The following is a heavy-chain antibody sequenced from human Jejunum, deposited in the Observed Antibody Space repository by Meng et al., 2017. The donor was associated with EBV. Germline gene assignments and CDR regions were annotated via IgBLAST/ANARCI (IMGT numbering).Heavy chain of an antibody. V-gene: IGHV1-46*01. CDR2: INPTGDST. CDR3: AGGMTIRQNWFDP. J-gene: IGHJ5*02. CDR1: GDTFTRYY. D-gene: IGHD5-24*01. Sequence: QLQLVQSGAEVKKPGSSVKVSCKVSGDTFTRYYMHWVRQAPGQGLEWMGIINPTGDSTTYAEKFQGRLTMTRDTSTTTAYMELSSLRSEDTAVYYCAGGMTIRQNWFDPWGQGTLVTVSS.